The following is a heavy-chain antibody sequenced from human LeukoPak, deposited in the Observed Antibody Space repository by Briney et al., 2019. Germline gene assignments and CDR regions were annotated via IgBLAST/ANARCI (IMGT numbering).Heavy chain of an antibody. CDR3: ARGLPGSSWHLGY. J-gene: IGHJ4*02. CDR2: VYDNGNT. Sequence: PETLSLTCTVSGDSMTSYYWNWLRQSPGKGLEWFGYVYDNGNTAYNPSLRSRVTISLDTSKSQFSLSLASMTAADTAVYYCARGLPGSSWHLGYWGQGILVTVSS. CDR1: GDSMTSYY. D-gene: IGHD6-13*01. V-gene: IGHV4-59*01.